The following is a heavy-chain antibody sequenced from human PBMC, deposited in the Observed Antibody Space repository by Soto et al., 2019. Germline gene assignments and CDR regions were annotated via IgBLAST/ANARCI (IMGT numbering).Heavy chain of an antibody. Sequence: SETLSLACTVSGGSFRGYDWSWVRQPPGKGLEWIGEINHSGNSNYHPSLKSRVTISVATSKNQFSLTVNSVTPADTAVYYCARGEITLLGGMDVWGQGTTVTVSS. CDR3: ARGEITLLGGMDV. J-gene: IGHJ6*02. V-gene: IGHV4-34*01. CDR1: GGSFRGYD. CDR2: INHSGNS. D-gene: IGHD3-10*01.